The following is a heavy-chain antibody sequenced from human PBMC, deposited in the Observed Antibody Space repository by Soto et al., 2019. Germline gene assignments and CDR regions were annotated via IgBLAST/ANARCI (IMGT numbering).Heavy chain of an antibody. Sequence: PGGSLRLSCAASGFTFSSYGMHWVRQAPGKGLEWVAVIWYDGSNKYYADSVKGRFTIPRDNSKNTLYLQMNSLRAEDTAVYYCARDREAYCGGDCYRGMDVCGQGTTVIVSS. CDR1: GFTFSSYG. V-gene: IGHV3-33*01. J-gene: IGHJ6*02. D-gene: IGHD2-21*02. CDR2: IWYDGSNK. CDR3: ARDREAYCGGDCYRGMDV.